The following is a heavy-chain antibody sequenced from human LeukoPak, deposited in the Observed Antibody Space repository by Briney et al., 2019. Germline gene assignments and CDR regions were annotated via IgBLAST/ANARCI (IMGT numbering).Heavy chain of an antibody. CDR1: GGSFSGYY. J-gene: IGHJ4*02. CDR2: INHSGST. CDR3: ASASSSWSYFDY. D-gene: IGHD6-13*01. V-gene: IGHV4-34*01. Sequence: SETLSLTCAVYGGSFSGYYWSWIRQPPGKGLEWIGEINHSGSTKYNTSLKRRVTISVATSKNQFSLKLSSVTAADTAVYYCASASSSWSYFDYWGQGTPVTVSS.